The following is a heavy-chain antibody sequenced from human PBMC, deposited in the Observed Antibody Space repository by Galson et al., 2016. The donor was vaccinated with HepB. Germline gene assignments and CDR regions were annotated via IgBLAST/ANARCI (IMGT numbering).Heavy chain of an antibody. CDR3: AREGLSDYGDYKYYYYALDV. CDR2: IKQDGSEK. Sequence: SLRLSCAASGFPFNTYAMTWVRQAPGKGLEWVADIKQDGSEKYYVDSVKGRFTISRDNAKNSLYLQMNSLRAEDTAVYYRAREGLSDYGDYKYYYYALDVWGQGTTVTVSS. D-gene: IGHD4-17*01. V-gene: IGHV3-7*01. CDR1: GFPFNTYA. J-gene: IGHJ6*02.